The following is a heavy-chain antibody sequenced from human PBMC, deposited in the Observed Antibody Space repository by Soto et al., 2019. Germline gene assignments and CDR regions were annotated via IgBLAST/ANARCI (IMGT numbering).Heavy chain of an antibody. CDR2: ISYDGRNK. Sequence: QVQLVESGGGVVQPGRSLRLSCAASGFTFSNFGMHWVRQAPGKGLEWVALISYDGRNKYYADSVKGRFTISRDTSKNTLYLQMSSLRAEDTAVYYCAKAKLSSTDAFDSWGQGTMVTVSS. CDR3: AKAKLSSTDAFDS. CDR1: GFTFSNFG. V-gene: IGHV3-30*18. J-gene: IGHJ3*02.